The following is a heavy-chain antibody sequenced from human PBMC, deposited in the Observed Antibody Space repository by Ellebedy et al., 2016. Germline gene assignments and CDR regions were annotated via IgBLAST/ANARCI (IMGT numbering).Heavy chain of an antibody. V-gene: IGHV3-23*01. J-gene: IGHJ4*02. CDR2: IGGSGDHA. D-gene: IGHD6-19*01. CDR3: AKIAVTGSWYFDY. CDR1: GFSFSSNT. Sequence: GESLKISXAGSGFSFSSNTMTWVRQTPRKGLEYVAAIGGSGDHAYYADSVKGRFTFSRDNAKNSLYLQMNGLRAEDTAVYYCAKIAVTGSWYFDYWGQGTLVTVSS.